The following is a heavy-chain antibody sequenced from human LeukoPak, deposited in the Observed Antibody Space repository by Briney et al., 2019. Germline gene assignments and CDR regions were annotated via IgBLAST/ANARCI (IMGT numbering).Heavy chain of an antibody. J-gene: IGHJ4*02. CDR3: EREAPISDSGNYYKSLGY. Sequence: TTSETLSLTCSVPGHYISSGYYWDWIWQPPGKGLVWIASIYHSGKSYYNPSLKSRVTIAVATSKYQISLKLRSVTLTDTAVYYCEREAPISDSGNYYKSLGYWGQGTLVTVSS. CDR2: IYHSGKS. D-gene: IGHD3-10*01. CDR1: GHYISSGYY. V-gene: IGHV4-38-2*02.